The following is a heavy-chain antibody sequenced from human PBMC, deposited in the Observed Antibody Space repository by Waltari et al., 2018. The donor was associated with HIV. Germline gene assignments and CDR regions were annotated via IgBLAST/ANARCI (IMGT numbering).Heavy chain of an antibody. Sequence: QLQLQESGSGLVKPSQTLSLTCTVSGCSVSSGGYSWSWIRQTPEKVLEWSGYIYHSGITYYNSSLKSRVTISLDRSKNQFSLKLRSVTAADTAVYYCARGVVVVAATNYFDYWGQGTQVTVSS. CDR3: ARGVVVVAATNYFDY. CDR2: IYHSGIT. J-gene: IGHJ4*02. CDR1: GCSVSSGGYS. V-gene: IGHV4-30-2*01. D-gene: IGHD2-15*01.